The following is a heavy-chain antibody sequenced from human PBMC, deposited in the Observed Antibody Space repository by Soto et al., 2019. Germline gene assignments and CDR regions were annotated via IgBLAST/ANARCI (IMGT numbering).Heavy chain of an antibody. J-gene: IGHJ3*02. D-gene: IGHD2-21*01. CDR1: GGTFSSSS. Sequence: SVKFSCNASGGTFSSSSLNWVRQAPGQVFQWRVGILRFFGTSDYXXSFQVRLXXTADKSTSTVXMEPNXLKSDDTAVYFCARGHEFGGNSDAFDIXX. CDR3: ARGHEFGGNSDAFDI. CDR2: ILRFFGTS. V-gene: IGHV1-69*06.